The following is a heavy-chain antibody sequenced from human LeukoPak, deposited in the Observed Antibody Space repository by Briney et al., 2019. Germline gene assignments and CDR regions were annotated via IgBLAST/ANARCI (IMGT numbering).Heavy chain of an antibody. CDR3: ARDQEWLVIDY. J-gene: IGHJ4*02. CDR1: GGSISSYY. CDR2: IYTSGST. Sequence: SETLSLTCTVSGGSISSYYWSWLRQPAGKGLEWIGRIYTSGSTNYNPSLKSRVTISVDTSKNQFSLKLSSVTAADTAVYYCARDQEWLVIDYWGQGTLVTVSS. D-gene: IGHD6-19*01. V-gene: IGHV4-4*07.